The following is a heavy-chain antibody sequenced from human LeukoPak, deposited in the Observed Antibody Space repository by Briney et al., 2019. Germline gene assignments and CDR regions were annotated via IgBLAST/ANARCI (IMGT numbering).Heavy chain of an antibody. Sequence: SETLSLTCTVSGGSISSYYWSWIRQPPGKGLEWIGYIYYSGSTNYNPSLKSRVAISVDTSKNQFSLKLSSVTAADTAVYYCARLAEMATAHHAFDIWGQGTMVTVSS. D-gene: IGHD5-24*01. J-gene: IGHJ3*02. CDR1: GGSISSYY. CDR2: IYYSGST. V-gene: IGHV4-59*08. CDR3: ARLAEMATAHHAFDI.